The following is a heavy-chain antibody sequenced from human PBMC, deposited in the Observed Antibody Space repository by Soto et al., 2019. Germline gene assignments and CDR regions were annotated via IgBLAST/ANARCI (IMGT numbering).Heavy chain of an antibody. V-gene: IGHV4-39*07. J-gene: IGHJ6*02. CDR3: ARVTGRYYYGMDV. CDR1: GGSISSSSYY. Sequence: NPSETLSLTCTVSGGSISSSSYYWGWIRQPPGKGLEWIGSIYYSGSTYYNPSLKSRVTISVDTSKNQFSLKLSSVTAADTAVYYCARVTGRYYYGMDVWGQGTTVTVSS. CDR2: IYYSGST.